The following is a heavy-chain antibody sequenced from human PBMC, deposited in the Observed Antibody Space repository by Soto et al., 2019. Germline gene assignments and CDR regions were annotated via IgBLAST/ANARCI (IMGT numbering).Heavy chain of an antibody. D-gene: IGHD6-19*01. V-gene: IGHV2-5*02. CDR3: AHPRKTGYSSGGYFDY. Sequence: SGPTLVKPTQTLTLTCTFSGFSLSTSGVGVGWIRQPPGKALEWLALIYCADDKRYSRNLKNRLTITKETSKNQVVLTMTINDPMGTVTDYCAHPRKTGYSSGGYFDYWGQGTLVTVSS. CDR1: GFSLSTSGVG. CDR2: IYCADDK. J-gene: IGHJ4*01.